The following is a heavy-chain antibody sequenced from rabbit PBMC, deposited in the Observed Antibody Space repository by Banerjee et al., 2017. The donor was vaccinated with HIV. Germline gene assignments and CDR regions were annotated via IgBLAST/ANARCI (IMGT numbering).Heavy chain of an antibody. CDR3: ARDLAGVTGWNFGL. D-gene: IGHD4-1*01. J-gene: IGHJ4*01. V-gene: IGHV1S7*01. CDR1: SSYG. CDR2: IDPVFGST. Sequence: SSYGVSWVRQAPGKGLEWIGYIDPVFGSTYYASWVNGRFTISSHNAQNTVSLQLNSLTAADTATYFCARDLAGVTGWNFGLWGQGTLVTVS.